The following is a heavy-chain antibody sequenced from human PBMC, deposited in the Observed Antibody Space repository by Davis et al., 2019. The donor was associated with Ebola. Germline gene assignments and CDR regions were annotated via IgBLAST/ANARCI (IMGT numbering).Heavy chain of an antibody. CDR3: AREAPRFGRTGTGSWEGT. CDR2: ISSSGSTI. D-gene: IGHD1-7*01. Sequence: GGSLRLSCAASGFTFSDYYMSWIRQAPGKGLEWVSYISSSGSTIYYADSVKGRFTISRDNAKNSLYLQMNSLRAEDTAVYYCAREAPRFGRTGTGSWEGTWGQGTLVTVSS. V-gene: IGHV3-11*01. CDR1: GFTFSDYY. J-gene: IGHJ5*02.